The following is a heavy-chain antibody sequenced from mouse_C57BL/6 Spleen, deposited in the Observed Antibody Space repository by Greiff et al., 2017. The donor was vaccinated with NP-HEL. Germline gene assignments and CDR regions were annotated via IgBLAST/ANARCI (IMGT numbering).Heavy chain of an antibody. D-gene: IGHD3-2*02. J-gene: IGHJ3*01. CDR3: ASADSSGYLFAY. V-gene: IGHV2-6*01. CDR1: GFSLPSYG. Sequence: VMLVESGPGLVAPSQSLSITCTVSGFSLPSYGVDWVRQSPGKGLEWLGVICGVGSTNYNSALKSRLSISKDNSKSQVFLKMNSLQTDDTAMYYCASADSSGYLFAYWGQGTLVTVSA. CDR2: ICGVGST.